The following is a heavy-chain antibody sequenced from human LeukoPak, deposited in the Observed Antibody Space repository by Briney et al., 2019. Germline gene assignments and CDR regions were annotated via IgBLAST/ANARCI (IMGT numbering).Heavy chain of an antibody. CDR2: IYHSGST. J-gene: IGHJ3*02. Sequence: MPSETLSLTCAVYGGSFSGYYWSWIRQPPGKGLEWIGYIYHSGSTYYNPSLKSRVTISVDRSKNQFSLKLSSVTAADTAVYYCAGYGSGSYPQDAFDIWGQGTMVTVSS. V-gene: IGHV4-34*01. D-gene: IGHD3-10*01. CDR1: GGSFSGYY. CDR3: AGYGSGSYPQDAFDI.